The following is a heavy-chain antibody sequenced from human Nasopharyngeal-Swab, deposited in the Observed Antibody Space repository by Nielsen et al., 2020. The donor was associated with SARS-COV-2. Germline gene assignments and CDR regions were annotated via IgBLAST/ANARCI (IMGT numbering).Heavy chain of an antibody. CDR3: AREDGDTAMVSGMDV. CDR1: GFTFSSYW. Sequence: GSLRLSCAASGFTFSSYWMSWVRKAPGKGLEWVANIKQDGSEKYYVDSVKGRFTISRDNAKNSLYLQMNSLRAEDTAVYYCAREDGDTAMVSGMDVWGQGTTVTVSS. CDR2: IKQDGSEK. J-gene: IGHJ6*02. V-gene: IGHV3-7*01. D-gene: IGHD5-18*01.